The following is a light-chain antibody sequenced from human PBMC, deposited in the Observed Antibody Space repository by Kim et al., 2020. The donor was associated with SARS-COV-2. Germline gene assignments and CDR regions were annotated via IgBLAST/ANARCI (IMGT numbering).Light chain of an antibody. CDR3: QKYNSVPWT. V-gene: IGKV1-27*01. J-gene: IGKJ1*01. CDR1: QCISIY. Sequence: SASVGDRVTIACRASQCISIYLAWYQQKPWKVPKLLIYDASTLQSGVQSRFSGSGSCTDFTLTISSLQPEDVATYYCQKYNSVPWTFGQETKV. CDR2: DAS.